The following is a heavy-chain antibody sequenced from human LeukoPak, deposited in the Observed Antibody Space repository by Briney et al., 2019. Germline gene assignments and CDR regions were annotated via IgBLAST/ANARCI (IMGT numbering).Heavy chain of an antibody. CDR3: AKVNYYDGSGYYYDAFDI. Sequence: PGGSLRLSCAASGFTFSSYAMSWVRQAPGKGLEWVSGISGSGGSAYYADSVKGRFTISRDNSKNTLYLQVNSLRAEDTAVYYCAKVNYYDGSGYYYDAFDIWGQGAMVPVSS. J-gene: IGHJ3*02. CDR2: ISGSGGSA. CDR1: GFTFSSYA. V-gene: IGHV3-23*01. D-gene: IGHD3-22*01.